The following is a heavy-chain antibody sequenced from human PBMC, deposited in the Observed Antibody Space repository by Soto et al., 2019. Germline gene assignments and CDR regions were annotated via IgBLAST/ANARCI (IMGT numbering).Heavy chain of an antibody. CDR2: VFYGGT. CDR3: ASYRGALYFES. Sequence: QVHLQESGPGLVQPSETLYLTCSVSGRSMSSYSWSWIRQSPDKGLEWLGYVFYGGTDYNPSLGGRVSMSVETSKSQFSLKLSSVTVADTAVYYCASYRGALYFESWGPGILVTVSA. D-gene: IGHD3-16*01. V-gene: IGHV4-59*01. J-gene: IGHJ4*02. CDR1: GRSMSSYS.